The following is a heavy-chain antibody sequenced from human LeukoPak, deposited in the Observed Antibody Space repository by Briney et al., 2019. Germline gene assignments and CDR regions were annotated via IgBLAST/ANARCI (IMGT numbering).Heavy chain of an antibody. CDR1: GFTFSSYS. CDR3: ARAGGRVTNNSFDP. CDR2: ISSSSSYI. V-gene: IGHV3-21*01. J-gene: IGHJ5*02. D-gene: IGHD4-17*01. Sequence: GGSLRLSCAASGFTFSSYSMNWVRQAPGKGLEWVSSISSSSSYIYYADSVKGRFTISRDNAKNSLYLQMNSLRAEDTAVYYCARAGGRVTNNSFDPWGQGTLVTVSS.